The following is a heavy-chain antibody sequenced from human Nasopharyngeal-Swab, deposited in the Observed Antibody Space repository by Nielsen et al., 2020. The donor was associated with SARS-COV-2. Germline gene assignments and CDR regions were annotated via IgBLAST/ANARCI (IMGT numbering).Heavy chain of an antibody. Sequence: SLKISCAASGFTFDDYAMHWVRQAPGKGLEWVSGISWNSGSIGYADSVKGRFTISRDNAKNSLYLQMNSLRAEDTAVYYCARDPIPNWNYGRTDFDYWGQGTLVTVSS. D-gene: IGHD1-7*01. CDR3: ARDPIPNWNYGRTDFDY. V-gene: IGHV3-9*01. CDR1: GFTFDDYA. CDR2: ISWNSGSI. J-gene: IGHJ4*02.